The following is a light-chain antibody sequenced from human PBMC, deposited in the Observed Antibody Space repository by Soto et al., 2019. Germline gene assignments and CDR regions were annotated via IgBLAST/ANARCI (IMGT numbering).Light chain of an antibody. V-gene: IGKV3-11*01. CDR1: QSVSSY. Sequence: EIVLTQSPATLSLSPGERATLSCRASQSVSSYLAWYQQKPGQAPRLLIYDASNRATGIPARFSGSGSGTDFTRTISSLEPEDFAVYSCQQRVTFGPGTKVDIK. J-gene: IGKJ3*01. CDR2: DAS. CDR3: QQRVT.